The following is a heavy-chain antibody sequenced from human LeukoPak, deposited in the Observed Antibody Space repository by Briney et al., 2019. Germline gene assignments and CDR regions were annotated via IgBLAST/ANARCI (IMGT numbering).Heavy chain of an antibody. V-gene: IGHV4-4*07. Sequence: SETLSLTCSVSGGSISSYYWSWIRQPAGKGLEWIGRFYTSESSNYNPSLRSRATMSVDTSKNQVSLKMTSVTVADTAVYYCARPSIPSAAASALDIWGQGTMVTVS. J-gene: IGHJ3*02. CDR2: FYTSESS. CDR1: GGSISSYY. CDR3: ARPSIPSAAASALDI. D-gene: IGHD2-2*01.